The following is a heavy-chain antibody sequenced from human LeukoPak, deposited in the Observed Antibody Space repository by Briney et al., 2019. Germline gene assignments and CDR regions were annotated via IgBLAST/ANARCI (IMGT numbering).Heavy chain of an antibody. CDR2: INHSGST. J-gene: IGHJ5*02. V-gene: IGHV4-34*01. Sequence: SETLSLTCAVYGGSFSGYYWSWIRQPPGKGLEWIGEINHSGSTNNNPSLKSRVTISVDTSKNQFSLKLSSVTAADTAVYYCARGRRLGYCSSTSCHTTGMPWGQGTLVTVSS. CDR1: GGSFSGYY. D-gene: IGHD2-2*02. CDR3: ARGRRLGYCSSTSCHTTGMP.